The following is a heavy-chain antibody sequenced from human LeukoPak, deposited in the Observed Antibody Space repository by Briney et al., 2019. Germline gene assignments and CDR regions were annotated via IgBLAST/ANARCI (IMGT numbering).Heavy chain of an antibody. J-gene: IGHJ6*03. CDR2: ISPILSTA. CDR1: GGTFSSYA. V-gene: IGHV1-69*05. D-gene: IGHD6-6*01. Sequence: SVKVSCKASGGTFSSYAISWERHAPGQGLEWMGGISPILSTANYAQKFQGRVTITRDESTSTAYMELSSLTSGDTAVYYCASVRSFYYYYMDVWGKGTTVIVSS. CDR3: ASVRSFYYYYMDV.